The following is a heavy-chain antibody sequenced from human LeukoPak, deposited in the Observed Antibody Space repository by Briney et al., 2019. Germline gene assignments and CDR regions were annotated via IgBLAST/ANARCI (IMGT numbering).Heavy chain of an antibody. J-gene: IGHJ4*02. Sequence: PSETLSLTCAVYGGSFSPYYWSWIRQSPDKGLEWIGEINHSRSTNYNPSLKSRVTISVDTSKNQFSLKLSSVTAADTAVYYCARKGPGGGATLYFDYWGQGTLVTVSS. D-gene: IGHD1-26*01. CDR1: GGSFSPYY. V-gene: IGHV4-34*01. CDR2: INHSRST. CDR3: ARKGPGGGATLYFDY.